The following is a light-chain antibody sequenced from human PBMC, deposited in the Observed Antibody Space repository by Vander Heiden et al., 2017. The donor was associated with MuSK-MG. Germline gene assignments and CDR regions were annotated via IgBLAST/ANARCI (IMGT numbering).Light chain of an antibody. CDR2: EVS. J-gene: IGLJ1*01. V-gene: IGLV2-11*01. CDR1: SSDVGGYNY. Sequence: QSALTQPRSVSGSPGQSVTISCTGTSSDVGGYNYVSWYQQHPGKAPKRMIYEVSKRPSGVPDRFSGSKSGTTASLNISGLQAEDEADYYCCSYEGSYTFYVFGTGTKVTVL. CDR3: CSYEGSYTFYV.